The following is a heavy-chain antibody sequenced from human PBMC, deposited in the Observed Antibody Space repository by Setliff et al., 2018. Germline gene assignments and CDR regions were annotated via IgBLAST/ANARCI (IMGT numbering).Heavy chain of an antibody. CDR2: ISVSGSYI. CDR1: GGSISSSSYY. CDR3: ARDVYDFRTGLGGP. D-gene: IGHD3-3*01. J-gene: IGHJ5*02. Sequence: LSLTCTVSGGSISSSSYYWGWIRQPPGKGLEWISYISVSGSYIDYADSVKGRFTISRDNAKSSLYLQISSLRVDDTAVYYCARDVYDFRTGLGGPWGQGTRVTVSS. V-gene: IGHV3-11*06.